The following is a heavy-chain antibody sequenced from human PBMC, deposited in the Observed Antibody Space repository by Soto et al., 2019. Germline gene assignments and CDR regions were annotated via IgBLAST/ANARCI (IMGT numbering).Heavy chain of an antibody. CDR2: ISGSGGST. Sequence: HPGGSLRLSCAASGFTFSSYAMSWVRQAPGKGLEWVSAISGSGGSTYYADSVKGRFTISRDNFKNTLYLQMNSLRAEDTAVYYWGKATGSSGLWYFDIWGRGTLVTVSA. J-gene: IGHJ2*01. D-gene: IGHD1-26*01. V-gene: IGHV3-23*01. CDR1: GFTFSSYA. CDR3: GKATGSSGLWYFDI.